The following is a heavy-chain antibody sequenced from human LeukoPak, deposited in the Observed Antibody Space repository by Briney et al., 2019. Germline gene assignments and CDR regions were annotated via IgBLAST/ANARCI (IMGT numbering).Heavy chain of an antibody. Sequence: GGSLRPSCAASGFPFSTYSLNWVRQAPGKGLEWVSSITSTSTYIYYADSVRGRFTISRDNAKNSLYLQMNSLRAGDTAVYYCANQWYSSSRSPSDYWGQGTLVAVSS. J-gene: IGHJ4*02. CDR2: ITSTSTYI. D-gene: IGHD6-13*01. V-gene: IGHV3-21*01. CDR1: GFPFSTYS. CDR3: ANQWYSSSRSPSDY.